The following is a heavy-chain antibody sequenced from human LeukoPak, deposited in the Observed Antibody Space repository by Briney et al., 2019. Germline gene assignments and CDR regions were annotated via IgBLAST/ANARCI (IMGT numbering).Heavy chain of an antibody. D-gene: IGHD3-10*01. V-gene: IGHV4-61*02. CDR1: GDSISSGDYY. J-gene: IGHJ6*03. CDR3: ARDYYGSGSYGYYMDV. Sequence: SQTLSLTCTVSGDSISSGDYYWSWIRQPAGKGLEWIGRISSSGSTNYNPSLKSRVTISVDTSKNQFSLRLSSVTAADTAVYYCARDYYGSGSYGYYMDVWGKGTTVTVSS. CDR2: ISSSGST.